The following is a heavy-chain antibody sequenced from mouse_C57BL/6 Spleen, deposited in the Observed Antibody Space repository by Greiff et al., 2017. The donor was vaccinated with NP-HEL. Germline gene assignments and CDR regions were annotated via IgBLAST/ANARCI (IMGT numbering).Heavy chain of an antibody. V-gene: IGHV1-62-2*01. D-gene: IGHD1-1*01. J-gene: IGHJ2*01. CDR2: FYPGSGSI. Sequence: QVHVKQSGAELVKPGASVKLSCKASGYTFTEYTIHWVKQRSGQGLEWIGWFYPGSGSIKYNEKFKDKATLTADKSSRTVYMELSRLTSEDSAGYFCARHEAPAFITTVAHFDYWGQGTTLTVSS. CDR1: GYTFTEYT. CDR3: ARHEAPAFITTVAHFDY.